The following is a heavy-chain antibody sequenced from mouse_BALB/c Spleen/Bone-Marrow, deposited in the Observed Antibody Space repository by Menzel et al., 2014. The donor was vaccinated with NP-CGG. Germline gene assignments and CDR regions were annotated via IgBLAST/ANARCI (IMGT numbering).Heavy chain of an antibody. J-gene: IGHJ4*01. CDR1: GYTFTDYA. CDR3: AREVRAPWYTIDY. D-gene: IGHD2-14*01. Sequence: AQLQQSGPELVRPGVSVKISCKGSGYTFTDYAMHWVKQSHAKSLEWIGVISTYNGNTNYNQKFKGKATMTVDKSSSTTYIKLAKLKSEDSDIYYCAREVRAPWYTIDYLGQGTSTDVST. CDR2: ISTYNGNT. V-gene: IGHV1-67*01.